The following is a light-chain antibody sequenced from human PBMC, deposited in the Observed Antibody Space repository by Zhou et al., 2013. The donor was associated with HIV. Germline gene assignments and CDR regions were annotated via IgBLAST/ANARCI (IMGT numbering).Light chain of an antibody. V-gene: IGKV2-30*01. J-gene: IGKJ2*01. CDR2: KVS. CDR1: QSLVYIDGNTY. CDR3: MQGTHWRGYT. Sequence: DVVMTQSPLSLPVTLGQPASISCRSSQSLVYIDGNTYLNWFLQRPGQSPRRLIYKVSNRDSGVPDRFSGSGSGTDFTLKISRVEAEDVGIYYCMQGTHWRGYTFGQGTKLEIK.